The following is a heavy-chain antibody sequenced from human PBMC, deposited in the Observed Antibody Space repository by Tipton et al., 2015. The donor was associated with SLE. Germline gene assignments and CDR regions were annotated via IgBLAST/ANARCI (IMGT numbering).Heavy chain of an antibody. CDR3: ARHQSFRGGSYDFWSGLYHFDS. J-gene: IGHJ4*02. CDR2: IYPGDSDT. CDR1: GYSFTNYW. D-gene: IGHD3-3*01. Sequence: VQLVQSGAEVKKPGESLKISCKGSGYSFTNYWIGWVRQMPGKGLEWMGIIYPGDSDTRYSPSFQGQVTISADKSINTAYLQWSSLKASDTAMYYCARHQSFRGGSYDFWSGLYHFDSWGRGALVTVSS. V-gene: IGHV5-51*01.